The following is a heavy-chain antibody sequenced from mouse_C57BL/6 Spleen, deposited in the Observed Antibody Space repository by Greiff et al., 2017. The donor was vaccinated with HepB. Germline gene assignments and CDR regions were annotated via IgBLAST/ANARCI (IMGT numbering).Heavy chain of an antibody. V-gene: IGHV1-5*01. Sequence: EVQLQQSGTVLARPGASVKMSCKTSGYTFTSYWMHWVKQRPGQGLEWIGAIYPGNSDTSYNQKFKGKAKLTAVTSASTAYMELSSLTNEDSAVYYCTRGGYSNYRNFDYWGQGTTLTVSS. D-gene: IGHD2-5*01. CDR1: GYTFTSYW. CDR2: IYPGNSDT. J-gene: IGHJ2*01. CDR3: TRGGYSNYRNFDY.